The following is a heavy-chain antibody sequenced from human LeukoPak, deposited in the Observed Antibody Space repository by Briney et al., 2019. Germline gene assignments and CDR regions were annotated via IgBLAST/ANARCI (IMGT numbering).Heavy chain of an antibody. J-gene: IGHJ4*02. CDR3: VREDYGSGSYEFDY. D-gene: IGHD3-10*01. CDR2: INSDGSST. V-gene: IGHV3-74*01. Sequence: GGSLRLSCAASGFTFSSYWMHWVRQAPGKGLVWVSRINSDGSSTDYADSVKGRFTISRDNAKNTLYLQMNSLRAEDTAVYYCVREDYGSGSYEFDYWGQGTLVTVSS. CDR1: GFTFSSYW.